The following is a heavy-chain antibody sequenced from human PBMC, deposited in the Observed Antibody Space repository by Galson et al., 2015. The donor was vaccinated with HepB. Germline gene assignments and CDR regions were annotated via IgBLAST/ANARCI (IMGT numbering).Heavy chain of an antibody. CDR2: ISSSSSYI. CDR1: GFTFSTYS. CDR3: ARDHSYPKPYYYGMDV. V-gene: IGHV3-21*04. Sequence: SLRLSCAASGFTFSTYSMNWVRQAPGKGLEWVSSISSSSSYIYYADSLKGRFTISRDNAKNSLYLQTNSLRAEDTAVYYCARDHSYPKPYYYGMDVWGQGTTVTVSS. J-gene: IGHJ6*02. D-gene: IGHD2-21*01.